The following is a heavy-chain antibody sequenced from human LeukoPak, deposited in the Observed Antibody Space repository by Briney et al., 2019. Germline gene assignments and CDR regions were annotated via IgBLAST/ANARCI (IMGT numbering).Heavy chain of an antibody. CDR2: IYTSGST. J-gene: IGHJ4*02. CDR1: GGSVSSGSYY. D-gene: IGHD3-22*01. CDR3: ARDSSYYDSSGYDY. V-gene: IGHV4-61*02. Sequence: SETLSLTCTVSGGSVSSGSYYWSWIRQPAGKGLEWIGRIYTSGSTNYNPSLKSRVTMSVDTSKNQFSLKLSSVTAADTAVYYCARDSSYYDSSGYDYWGQGTLVTVSS.